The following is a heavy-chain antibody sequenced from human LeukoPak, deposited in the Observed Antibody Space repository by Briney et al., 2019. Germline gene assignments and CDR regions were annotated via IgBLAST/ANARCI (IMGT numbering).Heavy chain of an antibody. CDR3: ARDRVRHEYYFDY. D-gene: IGHD3-10*01. J-gene: IGHJ4*02. V-gene: IGHV3-33*01. Sequence: PGGSLRLSCAASGFTFSSYGMHWVRQAPGKGLEWVAVIWYDGSNKYYADSVKGRFTISRDNSKNTLYLQMNSLRAEDTAVYYCARDRVRHEYYFDYWGQGTLVTVSS. CDR2: IWYDGSNK. CDR1: GFTFSSYG.